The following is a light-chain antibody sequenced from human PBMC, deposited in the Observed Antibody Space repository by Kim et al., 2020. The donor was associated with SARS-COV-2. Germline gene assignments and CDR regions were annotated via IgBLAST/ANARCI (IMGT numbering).Light chain of an antibody. CDR3: QQYAASRT. J-gene: IGKJ1*01. Sequence: EIVLTQSPGILSLSPGERATLSCRASQSVNSNHLAWYQQKTGQPPRLLIYGASSRATGIPDRFGGSGSGTDFTLTISRLEPEDFAVYYCQQYAASRTFGQGTKVDIK. CDR2: GAS. CDR1: QSVNSNH. V-gene: IGKV3-20*01.